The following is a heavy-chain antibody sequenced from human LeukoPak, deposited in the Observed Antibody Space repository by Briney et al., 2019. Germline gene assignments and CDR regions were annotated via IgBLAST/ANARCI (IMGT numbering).Heavy chain of an antibody. V-gene: IGHV5-51*01. D-gene: IGHD3-16*02. J-gene: IGHJ4*02. CDR3: VRRDLLRLGGLSSFDY. CDR1: RYIFTSYW. Sequence: EALKLSWKGSRYIFTSYWIGWVRQMPGKGLEWVGMVYPGDSATRYRPSFQGHVTISADKSIRTDYLQCRNLKASDPAMHYCVRRDLLRLGGLSSFDYWGQGPLVTVSS. CDR2: VYPGDSAT.